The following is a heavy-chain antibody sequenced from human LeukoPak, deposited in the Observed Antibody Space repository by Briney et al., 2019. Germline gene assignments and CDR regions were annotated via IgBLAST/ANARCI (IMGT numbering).Heavy chain of an antibody. D-gene: IGHD5-18*01. V-gene: IGHV4-59*08. CDR1: GGSINNYY. CDR2: IYSSGNT. Sequence: SETLSLTCVVSGGSINNYYWSWIRQPPGKGLEWIAYIYSSGNTNYNPSLKSRVIVSVDTSKNQLSLRLTSVAAADTAIYYCARQPSATAAFDIWGQGTMVIVSS. CDR3: ARQPSATAAFDI. J-gene: IGHJ3*02.